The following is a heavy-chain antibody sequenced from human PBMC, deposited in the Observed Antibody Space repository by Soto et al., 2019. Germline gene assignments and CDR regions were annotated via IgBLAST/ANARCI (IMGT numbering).Heavy chain of an antibody. CDR1: NYSFSSFG. Sequence: QVQMVQSGAEVKKPGASVKVSCKASNYSFSSFGISWMRQAPGQGLEWMAWINPSNDNTNYAQSLKRRVTLTTDTSTNTAYMELTSLRSDDTAVYYCARDPFYSGSNLQVGYFDSWGQGTLVTVSS. J-gene: IGHJ4*02. D-gene: IGHD1-26*01. CDR3: ARDPFYSGSNLQVGYFDS. CDR2: INPSNDNT. V-gene: IGHV1-18*01.